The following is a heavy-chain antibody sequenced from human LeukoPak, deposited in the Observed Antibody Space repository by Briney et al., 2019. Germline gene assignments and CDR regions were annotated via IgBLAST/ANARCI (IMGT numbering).Heavy chain of an antibody. J-gene: IGHJ3*02. V-gene: IGHV3-48*02. CDR1: GFTFSSYS. CDR2: ISCSTNTI. D-gene: IGHD4-23*01. Sequence: PGGSLRLSCAASGFTFSSYSMNWVRQAPGKGLEWVSYISCSTNTIYYADSVKGRFTISRDNAKNSLFLQMNSLRDEDTAVYYCARGGYGANDDAFDIWGQGTMVTVSS. CDR3: ARGGYGANDDAFDI.